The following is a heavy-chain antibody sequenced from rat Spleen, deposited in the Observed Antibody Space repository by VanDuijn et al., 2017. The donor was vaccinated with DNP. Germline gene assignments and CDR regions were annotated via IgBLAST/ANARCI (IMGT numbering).Heavy chain of an antibody. V-gene: IGHV5-22*01. CDR2: ISYDGGST. CDR1: GFSFSDYY. D-gene: IGHD1-4*01. Sequence: EVQLVESGGGLVLPGRSLKLSCVASGFSFSDYYMAWVRQAPAKGLEWVAYISYDGGSTYNGDSVKGRFTISRDNAKSTLYLQMNSLRSEDMATYYCARHVLPLRVWDYWGQGVMVTVSS. CDR3: ARHVLPLRVWDY. J-gene: IGHJ2*01.